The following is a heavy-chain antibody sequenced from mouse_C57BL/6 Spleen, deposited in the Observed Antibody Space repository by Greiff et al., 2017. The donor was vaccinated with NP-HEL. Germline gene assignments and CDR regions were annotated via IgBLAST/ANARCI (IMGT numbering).Heavy chain of an antibody. CDR1: GYTFTDYN. V-gene: IGHV1-18*01. CDR3: ARWDYDVRAMDY. CDR2: INPNNGGT. J-gene: IGHJ4*01. Sequence: VQLQQSGPELVKPGASVKIPCKASGYTFTDYNMDWVKQSHGKSLEWIGDINPNNGGTIYNQKFKGKATLTVDKSSSAAYMELRSLTSEDTAVYYCARWDYDVRAMDYWGQGTSVTVSS. D-gene: IGHD2-4*01.